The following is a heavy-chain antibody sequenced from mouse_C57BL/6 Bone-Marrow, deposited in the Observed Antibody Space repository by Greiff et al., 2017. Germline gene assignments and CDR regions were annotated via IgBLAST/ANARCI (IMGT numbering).Heavy chain of an antibody. V-gene: IGHV5-4*03. CDR2: ISDGGSYT. J-gene: IGHJ3*01. Sequence: EVKLVESGGGLVKPGGSLKLSCAASGFTFSSYAMSWVRQTPEKRLEWVATISDGGSYTYYPDNVKGRFTISRDNAKNNLYLQMSHLKAEDTAMYYCACRLWSGGGQGTLVTVSA. CDR1: GFTFSSYA. CDR3: ACRLWSG. D-gene: IGHD1-1*02.